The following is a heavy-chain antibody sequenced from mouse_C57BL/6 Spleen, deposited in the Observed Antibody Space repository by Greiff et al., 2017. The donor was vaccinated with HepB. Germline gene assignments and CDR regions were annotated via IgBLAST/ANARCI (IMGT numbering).Heavy chain of an antibody. Sequence: VQLKESGPELVKPGASVKISCKASGYSFTGYYMNWVKQSPEKSLEWIGEINPSTGGTTYNQKFKAKATLTVDKSSSTAYMQLKSLTSEDSAVYYCATGALYYDYDEGGFDYWGQGTTLTVSS. CDR3: ATGALYYDYDEGGFDY. CDR1: GYSFTGYY. CDR2: INPSTGGT. J-gene: IGHJ2*01. V-gene: IGHV1-42*01. D-gene: IGHD2-4*01.